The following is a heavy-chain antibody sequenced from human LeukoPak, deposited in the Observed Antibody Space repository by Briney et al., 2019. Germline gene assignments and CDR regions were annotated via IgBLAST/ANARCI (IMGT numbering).Heavy chain of an antibody. CDR1: GFTFSTYT. CDR2: LTGDGNT. J-gene: IGHJ4*02. CDR3: AKVKWKLIGYFDY. Sequence: GGSLRLSCAASGFTFSTYTMYWVRQAPGKGLEWVSVLTGDGNTYYADSVKGRFTNSRDDSKNTLFLQMNSLRAEDTAVYFCAKVKWKLIGYFDYWGQGTLVTVSS. V-gene: IGHV3-23*01. D-gene: IGHD1-20*01.